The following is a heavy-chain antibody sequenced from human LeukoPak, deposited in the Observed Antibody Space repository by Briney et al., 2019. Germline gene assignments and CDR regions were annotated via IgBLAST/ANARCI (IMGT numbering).Heavy chain of an antibody. CDR3: AKVGEDIVVEPATYYYYYMDV. J-gene: IGHJ6*03. D-gene: IGHD2-2*01. V-gene: IGHV1-69*13. Sequence: GASVKVSCKASGGTFKNYAISWVRQAPGQGLEWMGGILPIFGTTNYAQKFQARVTITADESTSTAYMKMSSLRSEDTAVYYCAKVGEDIVVEPATYYYYYMDVWGKGTTVTISS. CDR2: ILPIFGTT. CDR1: GGTFKNYA.